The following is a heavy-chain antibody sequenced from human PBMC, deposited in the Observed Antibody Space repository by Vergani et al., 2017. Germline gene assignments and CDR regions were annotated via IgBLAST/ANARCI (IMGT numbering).Heavy chain of an antibody. CDR3: AKDRGSIAALSYYIDV. V-gene: IGHV3-9*01. Sequence: EVQLLESGGGLVQPGGSLRLSCAASGFTFSSYGMHWVRQAPGKGLEWVSGISWNSGAIGYADSVKGRFTISRDNAKNSLYLQMNSLRAEDTALYYCAKDRGSIAALSYYIDVWGKGTTVTVSS. CDR2: ISWNSGAI. D-gene: IGHD6-6*01. J-gene: IGHJ6*03. CDR1: GFTFSSYG.